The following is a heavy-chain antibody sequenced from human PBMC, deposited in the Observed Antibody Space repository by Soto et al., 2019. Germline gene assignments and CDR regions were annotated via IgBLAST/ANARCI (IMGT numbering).Heavy chain of an antibody. Sequence: SLRLSCAASGFTFSSYWMSWVRQAPGKGLEWVANIKQDGSEKYYVDSVKGRFTISRDNAKNSLYLQMNSLRAEDTAVYYCASAGYCSGGSCYWFDPWGQGTLVTVSS. CDR2: IKQDGSEK. CDR1: GFTFSSYW. CDR3: ASAGYCSGGSCYWFDP. J-gene: IGHJ5*02. D-gene: IGHD2-15*01. V-gene: IGHV3-7*01.